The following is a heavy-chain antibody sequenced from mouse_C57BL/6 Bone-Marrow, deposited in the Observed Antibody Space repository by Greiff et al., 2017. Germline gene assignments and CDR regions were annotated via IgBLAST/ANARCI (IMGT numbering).Heavy chain of an antibody. Sequence: QVQLQQSGAELARPGASVKLSCKASGYTFTSYGISWVKQRTGQGLEWIGEIYPRSGNTYYNEKFKGKATLTADKSSSTAYMELRSLTSEDSAVYFCARWGDYAAWFAYWGQGTLVTVSA. CDR3: ARWGDYAAWFAY. CDR1: GYTFTSYG. CDR2: IYPRSGNT. D-gene: IGHD2-4*01. V-gene: IGHV1-81*01. J-gene: IGHJ3*01.